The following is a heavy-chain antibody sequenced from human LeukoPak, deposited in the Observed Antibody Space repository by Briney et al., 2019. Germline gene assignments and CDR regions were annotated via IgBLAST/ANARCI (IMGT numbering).Heavy chain of an antibody. CDR3: ARGLGYSGSWYLDY. CDR2: IYPGDSDT. D-gene: IGHD6-13*01. CDR1: GYRFISYW. V-gene: IGHV5-51*01. Sequence: AESLKISSQGSGYRFISYWIAWVRAMPGKDLESVGVIYPGDSDTRYSPSFQGQVTISADKSISTAYLQWSSLKASDTAMYYCARGLGYSGSWYLDYWGQATLVTVSS. J-gene: IGHJ4*02.